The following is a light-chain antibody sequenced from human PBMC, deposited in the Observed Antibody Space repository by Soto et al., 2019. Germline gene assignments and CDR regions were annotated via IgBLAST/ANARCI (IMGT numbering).Light chain of an antibody. V-gene: IGKV3-15*01. J-gene: IGKJ4*01. CDR1: QSVSSD. Sequence: DIVMTQSPATLSVSPGERVTLSCRASQSVSSDLAWYQQKPGQAPRLLIYGASTRATGIPARFSGSGSGTEFTLTISSLQSEDFAVYYCQQYNNWALVIFGGGTKVDIK. CDR3: QQYNNWALVI. CDR2: GAS.